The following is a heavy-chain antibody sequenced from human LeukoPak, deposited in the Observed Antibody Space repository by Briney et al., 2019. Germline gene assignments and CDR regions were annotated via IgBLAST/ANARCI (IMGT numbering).Heavy chain of an antibody. D-gene: IGHD3-22*01. V-gene: IGHV3-48*03. Sequence: GGSLRLSCVASGFIISNYEMNWVRQAPGKGLEWISFIASDGSIEYADSVKGRFTLSRDNGKNSIYLHMNSLRAEDTAVYYCARGMGYDSSGYYYRDFDYWGQGTLVTVSS. CDR3: ARGMGYDSSGYYYRDFDY. CDR1: GFIISNYE. J-gene: IGHJ4*02. CDR2: IASDGSI.